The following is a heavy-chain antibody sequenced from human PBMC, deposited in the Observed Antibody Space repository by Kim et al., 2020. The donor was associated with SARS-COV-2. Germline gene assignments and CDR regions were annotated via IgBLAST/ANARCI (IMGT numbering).Heavy chain of an antibody. CDR2: IKSKTDGGTT. CDR3: TTTYYYDSSGYYKDNDAFDI. Sequence: GGSLRLSCAASGFTFSNAWMSWVRQAPGKGLEWVGRIKSKTDGGTTDYAAPVKGRFTISRDDSKNTLYLQMNSLKTEDTAMYYCTTTYYYDSSGYYKDNDAFDIWGQGTMVTVSS. V-gene: IGHV3-15*01. CDR1: GFTFSNAW. D-gene: IGHD3-22*01. J-gene: IGHJ3*02.